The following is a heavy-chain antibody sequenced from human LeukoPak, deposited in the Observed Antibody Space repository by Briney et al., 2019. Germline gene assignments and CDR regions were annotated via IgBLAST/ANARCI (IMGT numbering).Heavy chain of an antibody. CDR3: AKEDLEMATISSVYFDY. J-gene: IGHJ4*02. Sequence: GGSLRLSCAASGFTFSSYGMHWDRQAPGKGLEWVAVISYDGSNKYYADSVRGRFTISRDNSKNTLYLQMNSLRAEDTAVYYCAKEDLEMATISSVYFDYWGQGTLVTVSS. CDR2: ISYDGSNK. CDR1: GFTFSSYG. V-gene: IGHV3-30*18. D-gene: IGHD5-24*01.